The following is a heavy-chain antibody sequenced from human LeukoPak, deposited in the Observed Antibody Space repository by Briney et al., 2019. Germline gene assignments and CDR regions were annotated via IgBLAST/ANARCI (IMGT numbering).Heavy chain of an antibody. CDR2: ISSNGGST. CDR1: GFTFSSYA. V-gene: IGHV3-64*01. J-gene: IGHJ4*02. CDR3: ARGGSIAARPIDY. D-gene: IGHD6-6*01. Sequence: GGSLRLSCAASGFTFSSYAMHWVRQAPGKGMEYVSAISSNGGSTYYANSVKGRFTISRDNSKNTLFLQMGSLRAEDMAVYYCARGGSIAARPIDYWGQGTLVTVSS.